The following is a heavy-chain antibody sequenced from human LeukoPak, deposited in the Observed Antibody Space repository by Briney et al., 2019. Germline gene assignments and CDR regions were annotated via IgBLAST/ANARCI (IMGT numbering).Heavy chain of an antibody. V-gene: IGHV3-30*01. J-gene: IGHJ3*02. CDR1: GFTFSTYT. CDR2: IWNDGSVD. D-gene: IGHD2-8*01. CDR3: AREANDFPAAFDI. Sequence: GGSLRLSCTASGFTFSTYTMHWVRQAPGKGPEWVALIWNDGSVDYYADSVKGRFTISRDNSKNTLYLQMNSLTAEDTAVYYCAREANDFPAAFDIWGQGTMVTVSS.